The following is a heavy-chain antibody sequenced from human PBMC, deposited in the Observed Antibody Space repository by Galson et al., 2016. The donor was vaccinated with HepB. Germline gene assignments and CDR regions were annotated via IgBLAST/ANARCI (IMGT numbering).Heavy chain of an antibody. CDR1: GFSLSTNGLG. V-gene: IGHV2-5*02. Sequence: PALVKPTQTLTLTCSFSGFSLSTNGLGVGWIRQPPGKALEWLALIYWDDNKRYSPSLKNRLAITKDTSKNQVVLTMSNMDPVETGTYYCSRSRASISATGNWFGPWGQGSLVTVSS. CDR2: IYWDDNK. CDR3: SRSRASISATGNWFGP. J-gene: IGHJ5*01. D-gene: IGHD6-13*01.